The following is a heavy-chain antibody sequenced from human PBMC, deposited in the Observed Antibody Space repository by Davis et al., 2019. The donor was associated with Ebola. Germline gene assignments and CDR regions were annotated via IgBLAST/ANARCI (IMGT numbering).Heavy chain of an antibody. CDR2: INPHNGNT. D-gene: IGHD6-19*01. CDR1: GYTFTSYG. CDR3: ARCGYSSGWYGINWFDP. J-gene: IGHJ5*02. Sequence: AASVKVSCKASGYTFTSYGITWVRQAPGQGLEWMGWINPHNGNTNYAQNVQGRVTMTTDTSTSTAHMEVGSLRSDDTAVYYCARCGYSSGWYGINWFDPWGQGTLVTVSS. V-gene: IGHV1-18*04.